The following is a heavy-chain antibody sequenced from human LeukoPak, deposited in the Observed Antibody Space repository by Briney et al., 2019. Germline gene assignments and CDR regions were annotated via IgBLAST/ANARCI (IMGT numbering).Heavy chain of an antibody. J-gene: IGHJ2*01. V-gene: IGHV3-21*01. CDR2: ISSSSSYI. CDR1: GFTFSSYS. D-gene: IGHD3-10*01. Sequence: PGGSLRLSCAASGFTFSSYSMNWVRQAQGKGLEWVSSISSSSSYIYYADSVKGRFTISTDNAKNSLYLQMNSLRAEDTAVYYCARGSGGYWYFDLWGRGTLVTVSS. CDR3: ARGSGGYWYFDL.